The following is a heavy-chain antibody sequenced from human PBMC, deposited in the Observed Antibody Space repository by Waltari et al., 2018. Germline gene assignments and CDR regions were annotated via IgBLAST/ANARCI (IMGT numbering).Heavy chain of an antibody. CDR2: INHSGST. CDR3: ARVVSSSAGDWFDP. J-gene: IGHJ5*02. Sequence: QVQLQQWGAGLLKPSETLSLTCAVYGGSFSGYYWSWIRQPPGKGLEWIGEINHSGSTNYNPSLKSRVTISVDTSKNQFSLKLSSVTAADTAVYYCARVVSSSAGDWFDPWGQGTLVT. V-gene: IGHV4-34*01. D-gene: IGHD6-6*01. CDR1: GGSFSGYY.